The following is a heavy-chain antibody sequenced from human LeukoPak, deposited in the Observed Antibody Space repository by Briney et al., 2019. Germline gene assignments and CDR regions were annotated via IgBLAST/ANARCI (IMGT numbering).Heavy chain of an antibody. CDR1: GGTFSSYA. V-gene: IGHV1-69*05. CDR3: ARPANVDTAMVEAFDI. J-gene: IGHJ3*02. D-gene: IGHD5-18*01. Sequence: SVKVSCKASGGTFSSYAISWVRQAPGQGLEWMGGIISIFGTANYAQKLQGRVTITTDESTSTAYMELSSLRSEDTAVYYCARPANVDTAMVEAFDIWGQGTMVTVSS. CDR2: IISIFGTA.